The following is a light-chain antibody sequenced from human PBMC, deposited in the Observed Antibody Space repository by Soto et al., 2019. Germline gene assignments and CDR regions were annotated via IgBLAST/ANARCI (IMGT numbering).Light chain of an antibody. CDR2: DAS. Sequence: DIQMTQSPSTLSASVGDRVTITCRASQRISNWLAWYQQKPGKAPNLLIYDASSWESEVPSRFSGSGSGTEFTLISSSLQTDDSATYYFQQYNTYPWTFGQGTKVEIK. CDR1: QRISNW. CDR3: QQYNTYPWT. J-gene: IGKJ1*01. V-gene: IGKV1-5*01.